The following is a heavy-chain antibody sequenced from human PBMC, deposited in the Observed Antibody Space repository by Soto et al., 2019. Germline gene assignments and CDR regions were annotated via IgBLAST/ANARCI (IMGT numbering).Heavy chain of an antibody. D-gene: IGHD6-13*01. CDR2: ISAYNGNT. J-gene: IGHJ3*02. Sequence: QVQLVQSGAEVKKPGASVKVSCKASGYTFTSYGISWVRQAPGQGLEWMGWISAYNGNTNYAQKLQGRVTMTTDTSTSTADMELRSLRSDDTAVDYCARALWKPLDPDAAFAIGGQGTMVTVSS. V-gene: IGHV1-18*01. CDR1: GYTFTSYG. CDR3: ARALWKPLDPDAAFAI.